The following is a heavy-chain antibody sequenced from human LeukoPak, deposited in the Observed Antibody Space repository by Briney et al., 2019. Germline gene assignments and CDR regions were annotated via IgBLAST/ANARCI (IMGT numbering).Heavy chain of an antibody. J-gene: IGHJ2*01. CDR1: GFTFSSYA. D-gene: IGHD2-8*01. V-gene: IGHV3-23*01. CDR2: ISGSGGGT. Sequence: GGSLRLSCAASGFTFSSYAMSWVRQAPGKGLEWVSGISGSGGGTYNADSVKGRFTISRDNSKNTLYLQMNSLRAEDTAVYYCAKNGVNYWYFDRWGRGTLVTVSS. CDR3: AKNGVNYWYFDR.